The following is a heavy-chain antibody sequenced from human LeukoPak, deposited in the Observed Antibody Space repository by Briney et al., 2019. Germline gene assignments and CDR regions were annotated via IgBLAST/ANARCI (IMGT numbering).Heavy chain of an antibody. V-gene: IGHV4-30-2*01. Sequence: SETLSLTCTVSGGSISSGGYYWSWIRQPPGKGLEWIGYIYHSGSTYYNPSLKSRVTISVDRSKNQFSLKLSSVTAADTAVYYCARDTGYSSSSGGQYYFDSWGQGTLVTVSS. J-gene: IGHJ4*02. CDR2: IYHSGST. D-gene: IGHD6-13*01. CDR1: GGSISSGGYY. CDR3: ARDTGYSSSSGGQYYFDS.